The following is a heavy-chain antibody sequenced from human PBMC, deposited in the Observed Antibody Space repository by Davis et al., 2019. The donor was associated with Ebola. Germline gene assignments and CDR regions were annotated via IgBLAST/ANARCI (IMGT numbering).Heavy chain of an antibody. CDR1: GGSFSGYY. J-gene: IGHJ4*02. CDR3: ASGGYSYFDY. V-gene: IGHV4-34*01. D-gene: IGHD5-18*01. CDR2: INHSGST. Sequence: SETLSLTCAVYGGSFSGYYWSWIRQPPGKGLEWIGEINHSGSTNYNPSLKSRVTISVDTSKNQFSLKLSSVTAADTAVYYCASGGYSYFDYWGQGTLVTVSS.